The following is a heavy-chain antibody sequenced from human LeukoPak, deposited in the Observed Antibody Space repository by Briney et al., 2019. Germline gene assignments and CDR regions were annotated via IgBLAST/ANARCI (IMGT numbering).Heavy chain of an antibody. Sequence: SETLSLTCTVSGGSISSSSYYWGWIRQPPGKGLEWIGSIYYSGSTYYNPSLKSRVTISVDTSKNQFSLKLSSVTAADTAVYYCARVPRGSWYSGDWFDPWGQGTLVTVSS. CDR2: IYYSGST. CDR3: ARVPRGSWYSGDWFDP. V-gene: IGHV4-39*07. J-gene: IGHJ5*02. CDR1: GGSISSSSYY. D-gene: IGHD6-13*01.